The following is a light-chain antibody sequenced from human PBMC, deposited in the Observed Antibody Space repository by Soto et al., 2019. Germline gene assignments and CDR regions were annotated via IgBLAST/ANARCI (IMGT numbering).Light chain of an antibody. CDR2: WAS. CDR1: QSVLYSFNNKNY. Sequence: DIVMTQSPDSLAVSLGERATINCRSSQSVLYSFNNKNYLGWYQQKPGQAPKLLIYWASTRESGVPDRFSGSGSGTDFTLTISSLQAEDVAVYYCQHYYSDPPWTFGQGIKVEIK. J-gene: IGKJ1*01. V-gene: IGKV4-1*01. CDR3: QHYYSDPPWT.